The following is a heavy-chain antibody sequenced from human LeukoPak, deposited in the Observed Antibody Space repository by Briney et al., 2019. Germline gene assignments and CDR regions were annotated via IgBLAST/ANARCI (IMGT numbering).Heavy chain of an antibody. V-gene: IGHV3-9*01. CDR1: GFTFDDYA. J-gene: IGHJ6*02. Sequence: PGRSLRLSCAASGFTFDDYAMHWVRQAPGKGLEWVSGISWNSGSIGYADSVKGRFTISRDNAKNSLYLQMNSLRAEDTALYYCAKGRGQTYYYYGLDVWGQGTTVTVSS. CDR2: ISWNSGSI. CDR3: AKGRGQTYYYYGLDV.